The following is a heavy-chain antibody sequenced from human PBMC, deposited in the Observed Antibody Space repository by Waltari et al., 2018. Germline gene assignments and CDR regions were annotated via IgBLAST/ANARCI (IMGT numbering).Heavy chain of an antibody. D-gene: IGHD3-22*01. Sequence: QVQLVQSGAEVKKPGASVKVPCKASGYTFTGHFMHWVRQAPGQGLEWMGRINPNSGGTNYAQKFQGRVTMTRDTSISTAYMELSRLRSDDTAVYYCARSIYYYDSSGYSVTDYWGQGTLVTVSS. CDR1: GYTFTGHF. CDR2: INPNSGGT. J-gene: IGHJ4*02. V-gene: IGHV1-2*06. CDR3: ARSIYYYDSSGYSVTDY.